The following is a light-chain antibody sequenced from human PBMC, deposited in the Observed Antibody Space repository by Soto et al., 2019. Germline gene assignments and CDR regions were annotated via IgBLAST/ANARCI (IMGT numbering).Light chain of an antibody. V-gene: IGKV3-15*01. CDR3: QQYNNWPPFT. CDR1: QSVSSN. Sequence: EIVMTQSPATLSVSPGERDTLSCRASQSVSSNLAWYQQKPGQAPRLLIYGASTRATGIPARFSGSGSGTEFTLTISSLQSEDFAVYYCQQYNNWPPFTFGPGPKVDIK. CDR2: GAS. J-gene: IGKJ3*01.